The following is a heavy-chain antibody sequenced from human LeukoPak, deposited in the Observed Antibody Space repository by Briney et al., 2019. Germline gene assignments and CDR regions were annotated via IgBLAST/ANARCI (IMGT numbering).Heavy chain of an antibody. J-gene: IGHJ4*02. CDR2: ISYDGSNK. V-gene: IGHV3-30-3*02. Sequence: GGSLRLSCAASGFTFSSYAMHWVRQAPGKGLEWVAVISYDGSNKYYADSVKGRFTISRDNSKNTLYLQMNSLRAEDTAVYYCAKLRGFGPAVAATTTTNPYFDYWGQGTLVTVSS. CDR3: AKLRGFGPAVAATTTTNPYFDY. CDR1: GFTFSSYA. D-gene: IGHD2-15*01.